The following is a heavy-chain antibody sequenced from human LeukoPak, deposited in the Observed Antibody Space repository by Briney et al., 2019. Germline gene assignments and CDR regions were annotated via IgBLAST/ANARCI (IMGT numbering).Heavy chain of an antibody. V-gene: IGHV3-53*01. Sequence: PRGSLRLSCAASGFTVSSNYMSWVRQAPGKGLGWVSVIYSGGSTYYADSVKGRFTISRDNSKNTLYLQMNSLRAEDTAVYYCARNRRNYYYMDVWGKGTTVTVSS. J-gene: IGHJ6*03. CDR3: ARNRRNYYYMDV. CDR1: GFTVSSNY. CDR2: IYSGGST.